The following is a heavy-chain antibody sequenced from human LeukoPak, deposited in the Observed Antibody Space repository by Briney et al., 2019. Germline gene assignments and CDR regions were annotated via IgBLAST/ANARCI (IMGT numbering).Heavy chain of an antibody. CDR3: ARAGRYSYGLWYYFDY. CDR2: ISDDGSNK. Sequence: PGGSLRLSCAASGFTFSSYAIHWVRQAPGKGLEWVAVISDDGSNKYSADSVKGRFTISRDNSKNTLYLQMNSLRAEDTAVYYCARAGRYSYGLWYYFDYWGQGTLVTVSS. V-gene: IGHV3-30-3*01. D-gene: IGHD5-18*01. J-gene: IGHJ4*02. CDR1: GFTFSSYA.